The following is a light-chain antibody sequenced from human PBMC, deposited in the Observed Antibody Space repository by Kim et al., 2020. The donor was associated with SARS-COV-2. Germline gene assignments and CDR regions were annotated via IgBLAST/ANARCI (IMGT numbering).Light chain of an antibody. CDR3: QHHGYRPPIM. CDR1: QTINTY. CDR2: DTS. V-gene: IGKV3-11*01. Sequence: EIVLTQSPATLSLSPGERATLSCRASQTINTYLAWYQQRPGQAPRLLMYDTSSRATGVPARFSGSGSGTDFTLTINNLEPEDFAVYYCQHHGYRPPIMFGPGTRLDIK. J-gene: IGKJ5*01.